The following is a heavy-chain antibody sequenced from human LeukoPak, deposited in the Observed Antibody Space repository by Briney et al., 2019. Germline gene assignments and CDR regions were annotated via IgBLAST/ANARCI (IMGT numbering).Heavy chain of an antibody. J-gene: IGHJ4*02. V-gene: IGHV3-33*06. D-gene: IGHD1-26*01. Sequence: PGRSLRLSCTASGFTFGDYAMSWFRQAPGKGLEWVAVIWYDGSYKYYVDSVKGRFTISRDNSKNTLYLQMNSLRAEDTAVYYCAKPTRGSGSFLIDYWGQGTLVTVSS. CDR2: IWYDGSYK. CDR1: GFTFGDYA. CDR3: AKPTRGSGSFLIDY.